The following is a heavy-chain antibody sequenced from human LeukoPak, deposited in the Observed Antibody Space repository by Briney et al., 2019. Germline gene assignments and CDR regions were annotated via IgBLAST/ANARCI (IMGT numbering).Heavy chain of an antibody. V-gene: IGHV3-30*04. CDR3: ARPSPPGDGYNPPDH. Sequence: GGSLRLSCVVSGFNFDNFAMHWVRQPLGKGLEWVAVISHDGRTKYYADSMKGRITISRDNSKNTLFLQMNNLRSEDTAVYFCARPSPPGDGYNPPDHWGQGTLVTASS. CDR2: ISHDGRTK. D-gene: IGHD5-24*01. J-gene: IGHJ4*02. CDR1: GFNFDNFA.